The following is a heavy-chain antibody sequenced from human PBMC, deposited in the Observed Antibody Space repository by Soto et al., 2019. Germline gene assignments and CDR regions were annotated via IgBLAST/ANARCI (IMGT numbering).Heavy chain of an antibody. Sequence: GASVKVSCKASGYTFTSYAMHWVRQAPGQRLEWMGWINAGNGNTKYSQKFQGRVTITRDTSASTAYMELSSLRSEDTAVYYCARNRLASRYYYDSSGYLYYFDYWGQGTLVTVSS. CDR1: GYTFTSYA. CDR3: ARNRLASRYYYDSSGYLYYFDY. V-gene: IGHV1-3*01. CDR2: INAGNGNT. D-gene: IGHD3-22*01. J-gene: IGHJ4*02.